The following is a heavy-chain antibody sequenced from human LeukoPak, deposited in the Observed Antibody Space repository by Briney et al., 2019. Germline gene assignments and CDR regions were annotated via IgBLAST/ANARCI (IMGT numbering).Heavy chain of an antibody. J-gene: IGHJ6*03. CDR3: ARLRDGYNRESYYYYMDV. CDR1: GGSISSSSYY. CDR2: IYYSGST. Sequence: PSETLSLTCTVSGGSISSSSYYWGWIRQPPGKELEWIGSIYYSGSTYYNPSLKSRVTISVDTSKNQFSLKLSSVTAADTAVYYCARLRDGYNRESYYYYMDVWGKGTTVTVSS. D-gene: IGHD5-24*01. V-gene: IGHV4-39*07.